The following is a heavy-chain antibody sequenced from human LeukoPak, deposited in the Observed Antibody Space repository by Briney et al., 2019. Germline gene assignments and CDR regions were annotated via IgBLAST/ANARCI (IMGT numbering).Heavy chain of an antibody. J-gene: IGHJ4*02. Sequence: PSQTVSLTCTVSGGSISSGSYYWSWIRQPAGKGLEWIGRIYTSGSTNYNPSLKSRVTISVDTSKNQFSLKLSSVTAADTAVYYCAKGYDLYYDSSGYTRWGQGTLVTVSS. CDR3: AKGYDLYYDSSGYTR. V-gene: IGHV4-61*02. CDR2: IYTSGST. CDR1: GGSISSGSYY. D-gene: IGHD3-22*01.